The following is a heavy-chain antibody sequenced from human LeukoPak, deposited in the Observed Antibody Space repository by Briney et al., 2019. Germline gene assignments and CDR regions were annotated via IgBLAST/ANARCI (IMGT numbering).Heavy chain of an antibody. CDR1: GFTFSSYE. V-gene: IGHV3-48*03. CDR2: ISSSGSTI. Sequence: GGSLRLSCAASGFTFSSYEMNWVRQAPGKGLEWVSYISSSGSTIYYADSVKGRFTISRDNAKNSLYLQMNGLRVEDTAVYYCARGFGYYYDSSGYQKPPLYYFDYWGQGTLVTVPS. D-gene: IGHD3-22*01. J-gene: IGHJ4*02. CDR3: ARGFGYYYDSSGYQKPPLYYFDY.